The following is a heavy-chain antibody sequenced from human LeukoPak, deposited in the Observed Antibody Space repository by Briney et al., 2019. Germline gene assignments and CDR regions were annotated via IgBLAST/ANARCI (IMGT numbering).Heavy chain of an antibody. D-gene: IGHD5-18*01. CDR2: IYYSGST. CDR3: ARSRIQLWNSPFDY. CDR1: GGSISSGGYY. J-gene: IGHJ4*02. V-gene: IGHV4-31*03. Sequence: TSQTLSLTCTVSGGSISSGGYYWRWIRQHPGKGLEWIGYIYYSGSTYYNPSLKSRVTISVDTSKNQFSLKLSSVTAADTAVYYCARSRIQLWNSPFDYWGQGTLVTVSS.